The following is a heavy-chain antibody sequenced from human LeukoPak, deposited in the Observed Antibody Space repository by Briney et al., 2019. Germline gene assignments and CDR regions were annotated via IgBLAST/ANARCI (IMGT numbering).Heavy chain of an antibody. CDR3: AKSGGPAGPLPNWFDP. CDR2: IYYGGST. Sequence: SETLSLTCTVSGGSISSGGHYWSWIRQHPGKGLEWIGYIYYGGSTYYNPSLKSRITISVDTSKNQFSLKLSSVTAADTAVYYCAKSGGPAGPLPNWFDPWGQGTLVTVSS. V-gene: IGHV4-31*03. J-gene: IGHJ5*02. D-gene: IGHD1-14*01. CDR1: GGSISSGGHY.